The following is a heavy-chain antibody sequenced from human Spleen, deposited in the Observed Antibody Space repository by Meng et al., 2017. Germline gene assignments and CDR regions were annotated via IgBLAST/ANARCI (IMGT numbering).Heavy chain of an antibody. Sequence: SETLSLTCAVYGGSLGGYYWGWIRQPPGKGLEWIGSMYYSGSNYYNPSLKSRVTISVDTSKNQFSLKLSSVTAADTAVYYCARIVPPYSGYGEFDYWGQGTLVTVSS. CDR2: MYYSGSN. D-gene: IGHD5-12*01. J-gene: IGHJ4*02. CDR1: GGSLGGYY. CDR3: ARIVPPYSGYGEFDY. V-gene: IGHV4-39*07.